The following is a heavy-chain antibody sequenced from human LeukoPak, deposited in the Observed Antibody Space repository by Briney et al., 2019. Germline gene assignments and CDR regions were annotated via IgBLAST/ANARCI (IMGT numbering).Heavy chain of an antibody. CDR2: ISSIGGNI. V-gene: IGHV3-64*04. Sequence: PGGSLRLSCSAPGFSFSTYAMHWVRQAPGKGLEYVSGISSIGGNIYYADSVKGRFTFSRDTSTNILYLQMNNLRAEDTAVYFCAKSRGFSYGPFDSWGQGTLVTVSS. CDR3: AKSRGFSYGPFDS. D-gene: IGHD3-10*01. J-gene: IGHJ4*02. CDR1: GFSFSTYA.